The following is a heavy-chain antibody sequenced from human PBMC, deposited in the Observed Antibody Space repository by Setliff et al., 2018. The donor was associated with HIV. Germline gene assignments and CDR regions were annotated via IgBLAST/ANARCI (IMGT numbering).Heavy chain of an antibody. D-gene: IGHD3-9*01. Sequence: KSSETLSLTCTVSGVSISSSTYYWGWIRQPPGKGLEWIGSIHYRGSNYYNASLKSRLTILVDTSKNQFSLNLRSVTAADTAVYYCARLGGILTGTPVIDYWGQGTLVTVSS. J-gene: IGHJ4*02. CDR2: IHYRGSN. V-gene: IGHV4-39*07. CDR3: ARLGGILTGTPVIDY. CDR1: GVSISSSTYY.